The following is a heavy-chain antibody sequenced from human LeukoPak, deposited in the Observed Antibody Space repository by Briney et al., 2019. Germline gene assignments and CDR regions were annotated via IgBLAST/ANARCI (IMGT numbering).Heavy chain of an antibody. CDR3: AREGPMIVVVEYYFDY. Sequence: WVRQAPGKGLEWIGSIYYSGSTYYNPSLKSRVTISVDTSKNQFSLKLSSVTAADTAVYYCAREGPMIVVVEYYFDYWGQGTLVTVSS. V-gene: IGHV4-39*07. D-gene: IGHD3-22*01. J-gene: IGHJ4*02. CDR2: IYYSGST.